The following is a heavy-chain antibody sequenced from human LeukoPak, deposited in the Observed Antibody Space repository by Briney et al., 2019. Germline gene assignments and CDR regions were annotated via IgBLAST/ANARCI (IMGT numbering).Heavy chain of an antibody. CDR1: GFTFSSYS. CDR2: ISSSSSYI. J-gene: IGHJ4*02. CDR3: ARVYDSSGYYDAGFDY. D-gene: IGHD3-22*01. Sequence: GGSLRLSCAPSGFTFSSYSMNWVRQAPGKGLEWVSSISSSSSYIYYADSVKGRFTIARDNAKNSLYLQMNSLRAEDTAVYYCARVYDSSGYYDAGFDYWGQGTLVTVSS. V-gene: IGHV3-21*01.